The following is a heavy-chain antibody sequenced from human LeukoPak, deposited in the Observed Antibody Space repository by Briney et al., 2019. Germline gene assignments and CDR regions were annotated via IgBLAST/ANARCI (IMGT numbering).Heavy chain of an antibody. Sequence: ASVKVSCKASGYIFTSYFMHWVRQAPGQGLEWMGLINPSGGSTRYAQKFQGRVTMTRDMSTGTVYMELSSLTSEDTAVYYCAREAITIFGLVRTQTTKGPHRFDPWGQGTLVTVSS. CDR3: AREAITIFGLVRTQTTKGPHRFDP. D-gene: IGHD3-3*01. V-gene: IGHV1-46*01. J-gene: IGHJ5*02. CDR2: INPSGGST. CDR1: GYIFTSYF.